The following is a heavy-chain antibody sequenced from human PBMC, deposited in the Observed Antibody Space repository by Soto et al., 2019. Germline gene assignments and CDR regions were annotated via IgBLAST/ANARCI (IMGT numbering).Heavy chain of an antibody. V-gene: IGHV4-30-4*01. J-gene: IGHJ5*02. Sequence: QVQLQESGPGLVKPSQTLSLTCTVSGGSISSGDYYWSWIRQPPGKGLEWIGYIYYSGSTYYNPSLKGRVTIPVDTSKNQFSLKLSSVTAADTAVYYCARERPDGARLDPWGQGTLVTVSS. D-gene: IGHD6-6*01. CDR1: GGSISSGDYY. CDR3: ARERPDGARLDP. CDR2: IYYSGST.